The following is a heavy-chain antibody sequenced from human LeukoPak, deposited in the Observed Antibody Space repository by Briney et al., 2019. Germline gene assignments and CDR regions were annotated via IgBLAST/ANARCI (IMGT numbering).Heavy chain of an antibody. D-gene: IGHD1-26*01. V-gene: IGHV1-24*01. CDR1: GYTLTELS. CDR2: FDPEDGET. Sequence: GASVKVSCKVSGYTLTELSMHWVRQAPGKGFEWMGGFDPEDGETIYAQKFQGRVTMTEDTSTDTAYMELSSLRSEDTAVYYCATDYIVGATTDYWGQGTLVTVSS. CDR3: ATDYIVGATTDY. J-gene: IGHJ4*02.